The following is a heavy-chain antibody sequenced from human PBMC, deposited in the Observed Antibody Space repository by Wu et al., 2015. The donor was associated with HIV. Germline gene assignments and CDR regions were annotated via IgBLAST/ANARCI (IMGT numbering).Heavy chain of an antibody. D-gene: IGHD3-10*01. CDR1: GGTLNNYS. Sequence: QVQLVQSGAEVKKPGASVKVSCKTSGGTLNNYSFNWVRQALGQGLEWMGGITSPSGTTTYAQRFQGKITITTDDSTGTAYMELNSLRHDDTAVYYCARDLSGYYGSGTGAEDDAFDIWGQGTMVTVSS. J-gene: IGHJ3*02. V-gene: IGHV1-69*01. CDR3: ARDLSGYYGSGTGAEDDAFDI. CDR2: ITSPSGTT.